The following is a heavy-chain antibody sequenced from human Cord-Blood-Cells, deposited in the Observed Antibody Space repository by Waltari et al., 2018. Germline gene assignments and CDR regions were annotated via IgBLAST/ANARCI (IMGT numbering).Heavy chain of an antibody. V-gene: IGHV1-8*01. CDR2: RNPNSGNT. D-gene: IGHD3-22*01. CDR1: GYTLHSYD. Sequence: QVQLVQSGAVVKKPGASVKVSCKASGYTLHSYDINWVRQATGQGLGGMGGRNPNSGNTGYAQKFHGRVTMTRNTSISTAYMELSSLRSEDTAVYYCARGQSSGYYFDYWGQGTLVTVSS. J-gene: IGHJ4*02. CDR3: ARGQSSGYYFDY.